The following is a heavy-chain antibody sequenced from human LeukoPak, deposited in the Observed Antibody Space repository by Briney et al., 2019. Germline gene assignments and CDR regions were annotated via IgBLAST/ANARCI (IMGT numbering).Heavy chain of an antibody. CDR1: GYTFTNYG. CDR3: ARDRWSSSSSEGALDI. V-gene: IGHV1-18*01. J-gene: IGHJ3*02. CDR2: ISAYNGNK. D-gene: IGHD6-6*01. Sequence: GASVKVSCKASGYTFTNYGISWARQAPGRGLDWMGWISAYNGNKVYAQELQGRVTMTTDTSTSTAYMELRSLRSDDTAVYYCARDRWSSSSSEGALDIWGQGTMVTVSS.